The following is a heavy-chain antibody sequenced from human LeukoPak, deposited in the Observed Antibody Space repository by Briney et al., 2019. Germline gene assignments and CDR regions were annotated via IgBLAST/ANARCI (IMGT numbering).Heavy chain of an antibody. CDR3: ARHFYPYDSSGYLKY. J-gene: IGHJ4*02. V-gene: IGHV4-59*08. CDR2: IYDSGSP. D-gene: IGHD3-22*01. CDR1: GGSITSYY. Sequence: SETLSLTCTVSGGSITSYYWSWIRQPPGKGLEWIGYIYDSGSPDYNPSLKSRVTISVDTSKNQFSLKLSSVTAADTAVYYCARHFYPYDSSGYLKYWGRGTLVTVSS.